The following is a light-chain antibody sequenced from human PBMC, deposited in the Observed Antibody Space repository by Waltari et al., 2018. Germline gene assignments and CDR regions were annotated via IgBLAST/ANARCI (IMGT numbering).Light chain of an antibody. J-gene: IGKJ3*01. CDR3: QQYYSYPPEFT. CDR2: AAS. CDR1: QGISSS. V-gene: IGKV1-8*01. Sequence: AIRMTQSPSSFSASTGDRVTITCRASQGISSSLAWYQQKPGKAHKLLIYAASTLQSGVPSRFSGSGSGTDFTLTISCLQSEDFATYYCQQYYSYPPEFTFGPGTKVDIK.